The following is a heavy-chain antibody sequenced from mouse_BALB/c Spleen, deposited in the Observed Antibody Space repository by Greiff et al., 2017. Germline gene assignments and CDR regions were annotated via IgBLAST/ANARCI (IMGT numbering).Heavy chain of an antibody. Sequence: EVPLVESGGGLVKPGGSLKLSCAASGFTFSSYAMSWVRQSPEKRLEWVAEISSGGSYTYYPDTVTGRFTISRDTAKNTLYLEMSSLRSEDTAMYYCARDRKSPYAMDDWGQGTSVTVSA. CDR3: ARDRKSPYAMDD. CDR1: GFTFSSYA. V-gene: IGHV5-9-4*01. CDR2: ISSGGSYT. J-gene: IGHJ4*01.